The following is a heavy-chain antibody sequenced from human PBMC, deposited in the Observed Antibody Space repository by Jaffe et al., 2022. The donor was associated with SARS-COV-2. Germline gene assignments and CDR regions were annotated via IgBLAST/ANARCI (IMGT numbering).Heavy chain of an antibody. CDR1: GFTFDDYA. CDR2: ISWNSGSI. CDR3: AKILEGRSSWRTRENAFDI. D-gene: IGHD6-13*01. Sequence: EVQLVESGGGLVQPGRSLRLSCAASGFTFDDYAMHWVRQAPGKGLEWVSGISWNSGSIGYADSVKGRFTISRDNAKNSLYLQMNSLRAEDTALYYCAKILEGRSSWRTRENAFDIWGQGTMVTVSS. V-gene: IGHV3-9*01. J-gene: IGHJ3*02.